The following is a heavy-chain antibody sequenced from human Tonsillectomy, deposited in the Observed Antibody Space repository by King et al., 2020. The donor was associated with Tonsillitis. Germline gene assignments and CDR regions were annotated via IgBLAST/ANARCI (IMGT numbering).Heavy chain of an antibody. CDR1: GFTFSDYY. CDR3: ARCGEGGSGVWGGGFDY. J-gene: IGHJ4*02. CDR2: ISSSSSYT. Sequence: VQLVESGGGLVKPGGSLRLSCAASGFTFSDYYMSWIRQAPGKGLEWVSYISSSSSYTNYADSVKGRFTISRDNAKNSLYLQMNSLRADDTAVYYCARCGEGGSGVWGGGFDYWGQGTLVTVSS. V-gene: IGHV3-11*05. D-gene: IGHD2-15*01.